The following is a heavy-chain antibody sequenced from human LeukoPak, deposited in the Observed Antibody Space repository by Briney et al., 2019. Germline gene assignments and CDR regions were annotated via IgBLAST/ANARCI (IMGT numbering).Heavy chain of an antibody. V-gene: IGHV3-15*01. D-gene: IGHD3-22*01. CDR3: TTTPHLYYYDSSGYYQDY. CDR1: GFTFSNAW. Sequence: GGSLRLSCAASGFTFSNAWMSWVRQAPGKGLEWVGRIKSKTDGGTTDYAAPVKGRFTISRDDSKNTLYLQMNSLKTEDTAVYYCTTTPHLYYYDSSGYYQDYWGQGTLVTVSS. J-gene: IGHJ4*02. CDR2: IKSKTDGGTT.